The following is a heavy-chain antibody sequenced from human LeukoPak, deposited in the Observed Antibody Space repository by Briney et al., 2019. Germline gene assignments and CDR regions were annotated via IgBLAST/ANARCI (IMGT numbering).Heavy chain of an antibody. Sequence: IPSETLSLTRTVSGGSISSSSYFWGWIRQPPGKGLEWTGTIYYSGSTYYNPSLKSRVTFSLDTSNNQFSLKLSSVTAADTAVYFCARHNPFRPFPDYWGQGTLVTVSS. J-gene: IGHJ4*02. CDR2: IYYSGST. V-gene: IGHV4-39*01. CDR3: ARHNPFRPFPDY. CDR1: GGSISSSSYF. D-gene: IGHD2/OR15-2a*01.